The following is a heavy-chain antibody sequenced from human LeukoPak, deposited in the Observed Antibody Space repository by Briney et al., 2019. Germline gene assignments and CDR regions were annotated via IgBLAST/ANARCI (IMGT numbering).Heavy chain of an antibody. D-gene: IGHD2-21*01. CDR3: ARPSLAYCGGDCYSGAFDI. J-gene: IGHJ3*02. Sequence: GESLKISCKGSGYSFTSYWIGGVRQMPGKGLEWMGIIYPGDSDTRYSPSFQGQVTISADKSISTAYLQWSSLKASDTAMYYCARPSLAYCGGDCYSGAFDIWGQGTMVTVSS. CDR2: IYPGDSDT. V-gene: IGHV5-51*01. CDR1: GYSFTSYW.